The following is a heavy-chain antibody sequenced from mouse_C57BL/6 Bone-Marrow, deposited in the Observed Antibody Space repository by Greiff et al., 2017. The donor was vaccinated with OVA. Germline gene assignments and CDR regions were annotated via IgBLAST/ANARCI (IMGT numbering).Heavy chain of an antibody. CDR3: ARWGSNYVYFDV. D-gene: IGHD2-5*01. CDR1: GFTFTAYY. Sequence: DVMLVESGGGLVQPGGSLSLSCAASGFTFTAYYLSWVRPPPGHALSWLGFIRNKANGYTTEYSAFVKGRFTISRDNSQSILYLQMNALRAEDSATYYCARWGSNYVYFDVWGTGTTVTVSS. J-gene: IGHJ1*03. CDR2: IRNKANGYTT. V-gene: IGHV7-3*01.